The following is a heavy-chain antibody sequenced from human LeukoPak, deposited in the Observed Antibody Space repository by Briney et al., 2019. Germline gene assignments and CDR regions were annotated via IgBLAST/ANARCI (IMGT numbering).Heavy chain of an antibody. Sequence: PGGSLRLSCAASGFAFSTYAMSWVRQAPGKGLEWVSTITGSATSTYYADSVKGRFTISRDNFNNMLYLQMNSLRAEDTAIFYCAKPHSSYRGGAFDFWGQGTTVTVSS. CDR1: GFAFSTYA. V-gene: IGHV3-23*01. J-gene: IGHJ3*01. D-gene: IGHD6-6*01. CDR3: AKPHSSYRGGAFDF. CDR2: ITGSATST.